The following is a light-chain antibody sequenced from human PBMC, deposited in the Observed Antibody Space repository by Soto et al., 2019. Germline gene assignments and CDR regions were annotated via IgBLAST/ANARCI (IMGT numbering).Light chain of an antibody. CDR2: KAS. CDR1: QSISSW. Sequence: DIPMTQSPSTLSASVGDRVTIACRASQSISSWLAWYQQKSGKAPKLLIYKASNLESGVPSRFSGGGSGTEFTLTISNLHADDLATYYCQQYDSYPLTFGQGTKLEIK. V-gene: IGKV1-5*03. CDR3: QQYDSYPLT. J-gene: IGKJ2*01.